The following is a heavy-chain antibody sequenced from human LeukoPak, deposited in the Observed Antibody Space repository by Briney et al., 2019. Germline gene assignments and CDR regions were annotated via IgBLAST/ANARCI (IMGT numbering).Heavy chain of an antibody. CDR3: ASTSRWAHLRNGNWFDP. CDR1: GGSISSYY. V-gene: IGHV4-59*01. CDR2: IYYSGST. D-gene: IGHD5/OR15-5a*01. Sequence: SETLSLTCTVSGGSISSYYWSWIRQPPGKGLEWIGYIYYSGSTNYNPSLKSRVTISVDTSKNQFSLKLSSVTAADTAVYYCASTSRWAHLRNGNWFDPWGQGTLVTVSS. J-gene: IGHJ5*02.